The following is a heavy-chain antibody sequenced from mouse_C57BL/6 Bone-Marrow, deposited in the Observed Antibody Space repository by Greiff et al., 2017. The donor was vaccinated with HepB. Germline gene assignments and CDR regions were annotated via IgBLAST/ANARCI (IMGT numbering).Heavy chain of an antibody. Sequence: VQLQQPGAELVKPGASVKLSCKASGYTFTSYWMHWVKQRPGQGLEWIGMIHPNSGSTNYNEKFKSKATLTVDKSSSTAYMQLSSLTSEDSAVYYCARRDGYYVAMDYWGQGTSVTVSS. CDR2: IHPNSGST. D-gene: IGHD2-3*01. V-gene: IGHV1-64*01. J-gene: IGHJ4*01. CDR3: ARRDGYYVAMDY. CDR1: GYTFTSYW.